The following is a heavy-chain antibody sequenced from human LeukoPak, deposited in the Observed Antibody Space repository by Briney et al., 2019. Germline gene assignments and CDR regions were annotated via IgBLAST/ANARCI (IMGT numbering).Heavy chain of an antibody. CDR2: LSGRSDSI. CDR1: GFTFDDYA. D-gene: IGHD3-22*01. Sequence: GGSLRLSCAASGFTFDDYAMHWLRQAPGKGLEWVSYLSGRSDSIYYAESVKGRFTISRDNAKNSLFLQMNSLRDEDTAVYYCARDFRYRDSSGHYSFDYWGQGTLVTVSS. V-gene: IGHV3-48*02. J-gene: IGHJ4*02. CDR3: ARDFRYRDSSGHYSFDY.